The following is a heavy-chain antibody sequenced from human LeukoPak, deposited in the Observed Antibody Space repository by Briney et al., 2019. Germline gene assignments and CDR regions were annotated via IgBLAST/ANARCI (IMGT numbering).Heavy chain of an antibody. CDR2: IYPGYSDA. D-gene: IGHD6-13*01. CDR1: GDTLTNNW. CDR3: VRFALTSSLDH. J-gene: IGHJ5*02. V-gene: IGHV5-51*01. Sequence: GESLKISCKISGDTLTNNWIGWVRQVPGKGLEWMGLIYPGYSDAKYSPSFQGQVTLSVDASISTAYLQLTGLRASDTAIYYCVRFALTSSLDHWGQGTLVTVSS.